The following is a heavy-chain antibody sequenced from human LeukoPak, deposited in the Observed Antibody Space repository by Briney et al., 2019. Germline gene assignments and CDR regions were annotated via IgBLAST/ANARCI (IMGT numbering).Heavy chain of an antibody. Sequence: PSETLSLTCAVYGGSFSGYYWSWIRQPPGKGLEWIGEINHSGSTNYNPSFKSRVTISVDTSKNQFSLKLSSVTAADTTVYYCAASRYDYGDYVPLVYWGQGTLVTVSS. CDR3: AASRYDYGDYVPLVY. V-gene: IGHV4-34*01. D-gene: IGHD4-17*01. CDR2: INHSGST. J-gene: IGHJ4*02. CDR1: GGSFSGYY.